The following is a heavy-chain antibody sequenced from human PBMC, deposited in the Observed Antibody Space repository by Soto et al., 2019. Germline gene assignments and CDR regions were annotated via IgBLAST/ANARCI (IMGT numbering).Heavy chain of an antibody. D-gene: IGHD6-19*01. J-gene: IGHJ4*02. CDR2: IYYSGST. V-gene: IGHV4-39*01. CDR1: GGSISSSSYY. CDR3: ARRWAVAGTKPFDY. Sequence: SETLSLTCTVSGGSISSSSYYWGWIRQPPGKGLEWIGSIYYSGSTYYNPSLKSRVTISVDTSKNQFSLKLSSVTAADTAVYYCARRWAVAGTKPFDYWGQGTLVTVSS.